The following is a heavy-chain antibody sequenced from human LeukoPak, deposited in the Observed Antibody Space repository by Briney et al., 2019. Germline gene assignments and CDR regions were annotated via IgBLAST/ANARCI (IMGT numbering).Heavy chain of an antibody. CDR1: GGTFSSYA. V-gene: IGHV1-69*13. CDR2: IIPIFGSA. Sequence: ASVKVTCKASGGTFSSYAISWVRQAPGQGLEWMGGIIPIFGSANYAQKFQGRVMITADESTSTAYMELSSLRSEDTAVYYCARGGDSSSWYLGLLGYYYGMDVWGKGTTVTVSS. D-gene: IGHD6-13*01. CDR3: ARGGDSSSWYLGLLGYYYGMDV. J-gene: IGHJ6*04.